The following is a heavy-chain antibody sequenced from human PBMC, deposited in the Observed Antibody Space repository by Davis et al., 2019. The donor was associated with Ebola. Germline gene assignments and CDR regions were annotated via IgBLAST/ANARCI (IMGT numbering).Heavy chain of an antibody. Sequence: GESLKISCVASGFTSSSYWMHWVRQAPGKGLEWVAVISYDGSNKYYADSVKGRFTISRDNAKNTLYLQMNSLRAEDTAVYYCARGRDSGWYYYYHGMDVWGQGTTVTVSS. J-gene: IGHJ6*02. CDR2: ISYDGSNK. D-gene: IGHD6-19*01. CDR1: GFTSSSYW. V-gene: IGHV3-30-3*01. CDR3: ARGRDSGWYYYYHGMDV.